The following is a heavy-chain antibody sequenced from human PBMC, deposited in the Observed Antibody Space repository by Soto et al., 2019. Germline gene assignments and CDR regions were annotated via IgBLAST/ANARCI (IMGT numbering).Heavy chain of an antibody. Sequence: GGSLRLSCAASGFTVSSNYMSWVRQAPGKGLEWVSVIYSGGSTYYADSVKGRFTISRHNSKNTLYLQMNSLRAEDTAVYYCANLPLPGQWQEQGVVYWGQGTLVTVSS. V-gene: IGHV3-53*04. CDR2: IYSGGST. CDR1: GFTVSSNY. CDR3: ANLPLPGQWQEQGVVY. J-gene: IGHJ4*02. D-gene: IGHD6-19*01.